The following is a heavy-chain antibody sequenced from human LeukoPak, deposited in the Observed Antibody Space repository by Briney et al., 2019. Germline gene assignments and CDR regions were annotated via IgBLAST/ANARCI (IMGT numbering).Heavy chain of an antibody. CDR1: GFTFSSYA. CDR2: ISGSGGST. J-gene: IGHJ4*02. D-gene: IGHD3-10*01. Sequence: PWGSLTLSCAASGFTFSSYAMSWVRQAPGKGLEWVSAISGSGGSTYYADSVKGRFTISRDNSKNTLYLQMNSLRAEDTAVYYCAKDEMDYYGSGSNFDYWGQGTLFTVSS. V-gene: IGHV3-23*01. CDR3: AKDEMDYYGSGSNFDY.